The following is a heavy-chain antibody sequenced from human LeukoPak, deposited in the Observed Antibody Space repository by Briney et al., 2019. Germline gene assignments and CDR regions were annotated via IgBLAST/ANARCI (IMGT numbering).Heavy chain of an antibody. Sequence: GALRLSCAASGFTFSNYAMSWVRQAPGKGLEWVSAIIGSGGNTYYADSVKGRFTISRDNSKNTVFLQMNSLRAEDTAVYYCAKWGDYDVLTGYYVSDYWGQGTLVTVSS. CDR1: GFTFSNYA. V-gene: IGHV3-23*01. CDR3: AKWGDYDVLTGYYVSDY. CDR2: IIGSGGNT. J-gene: IGHJ4*02. D-gene: IGHD3-9*01.